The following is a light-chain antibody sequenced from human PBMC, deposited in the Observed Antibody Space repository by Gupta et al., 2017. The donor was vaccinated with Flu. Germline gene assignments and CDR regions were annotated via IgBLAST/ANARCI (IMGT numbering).Light chain of an antibody. CDR3: LLYYGGNQGV. CDR2: STT. V-gene: IGLV7-43*01. J-gene: IGLJ3*02. CDR1: TGAVTTDYY. Sequence: TVTLTCAYSTGAVTTDYYPNWIQQRPGQAPRALIYSTTNKHSWTPARFSGSLLGGKAALTLSGVQPEDEADYYCLLYYGGNQGVFGGGTRLTVL.